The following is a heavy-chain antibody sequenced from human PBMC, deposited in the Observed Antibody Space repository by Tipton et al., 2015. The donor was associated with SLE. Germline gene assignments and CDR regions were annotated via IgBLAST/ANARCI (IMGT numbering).Heavy chain of an antibody. V-gene: IGHV3-9*01. D-gene: IGHD1-26*01. CDR3: AKDKVSVPGLGDYDYYYYMDV. CDR2: ISWNSGTI. J-gene: IGHJ6*03. CDR1: GLTFREYA. Sequence: RSLRLSCTASGLTFREYAMYWVRLAPGKGLEWVSGISWNSGTIGYADSVKGRFTISRDNAKNSLYLQMNSLRAEDTALYYCAKDKVSVPGLGDYDYYYYMDVWGKGTMVTVSS.